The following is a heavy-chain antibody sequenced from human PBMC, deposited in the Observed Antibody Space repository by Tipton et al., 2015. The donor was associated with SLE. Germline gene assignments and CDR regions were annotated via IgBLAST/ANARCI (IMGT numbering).Heavy chain of an antibody. CDR2: ISSSSSYI. J-gene: IGHJ3*02. CDR1: GFTFSSYS. D-gene: IGHD4-11*01. CDR3: ASHPRHNRDYSDSVDGLDI. V-gene: IGHV3-21*01. Sequence: GSLRLSCAASGFTFSSYSMNWVRQAPGKGLEWVSSISSSSSYIFYADSVKGRFTISRVNSKNSLYLQMNSLRAEDTAVYYCASHPRHNRDYSDSVDGLDIWGQGTMVTVSS.